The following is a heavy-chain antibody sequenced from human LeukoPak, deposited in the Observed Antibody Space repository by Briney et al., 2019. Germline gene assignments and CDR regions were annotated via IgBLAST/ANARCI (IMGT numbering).Heavy chain of an antibody. CDR3: VREIQELTGSPGDY. CDR1: GGSMTRGSYY. V-gene: IGHV4-30-4*01. D-gene: IGHD3-9*01. Sequence: SETLSLTCTVSGGSMTRGSYYWSWIRQPPGKGLEWVGHIYKSGTTYYNPSLKNRVIVSIDTSKDQFSLKLSSVTAADTAVYYCVREIQELTGSPGDYWGQGTLVTVSS. CDR2: IYKSGTT. J-gene: IGHJ4*02.